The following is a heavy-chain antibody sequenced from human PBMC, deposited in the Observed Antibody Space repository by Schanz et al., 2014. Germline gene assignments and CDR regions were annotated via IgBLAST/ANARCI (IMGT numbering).Heavy chain of an antibody. CDR3: ARGGYSSGWYDRDIAHFDY. CDR2: ISANNGNT. J-gene: IGHJ4*02. V-gene: IGHV1-18*01. D-gene: IGHD6-19*01. CDR1: GGTFSSFG. Sequence: VQLEQSGAEVKKPGSSVKVSCKASGGTFSSFGINWVRQAPGQGLEWMGRISANNGNTNKAQKLQGRVTMTTDTSTSTAYMELRSLRSDDTAVYYCARGGYSSGWYDRDIAHFDYWGQGTLVTVSS.